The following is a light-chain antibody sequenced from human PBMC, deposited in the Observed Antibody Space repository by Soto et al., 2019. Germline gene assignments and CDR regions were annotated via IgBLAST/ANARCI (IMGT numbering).Light chain of an antibody. CDR3: QQYNNWPRT. J-gene: IGKJ1*01. Sequence: EIVMTQSPATLSVSPGERATLSCRASQSVSSNLAWYQQKPGQAPRLLIYGASTRATGIPARFSGSGSGTEXTXTXSSLQSEDFAVYYCQQYNNWPRTFGQGTKVEIK. CDR1: QSVSSN. V-gene: IGKV3-15*01. CDR2: GAS.